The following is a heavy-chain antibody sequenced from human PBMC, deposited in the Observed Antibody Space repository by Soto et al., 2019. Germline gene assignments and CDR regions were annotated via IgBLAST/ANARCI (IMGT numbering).Heavy chain of an antibody. CDR3: AKDVQGYSRSWSWYFDL. Sequence: HPGGSLRLSCAASGFTFSSYGMHWVRQAPGKGLEWVAVISYDGSNKYYADSVKGRFTISRDNSKNTLYLQMNSLRAEDTAVYYCAKDVQGYSRSWSWYFDLWGRGTLVTVSS. V-gene: IGHV3-30*18. J-gene: IGHJ2*01. CDR1: GFTFSSYG. D-gene: IGHD6-13*01. CDR2: ISYDGSNK.